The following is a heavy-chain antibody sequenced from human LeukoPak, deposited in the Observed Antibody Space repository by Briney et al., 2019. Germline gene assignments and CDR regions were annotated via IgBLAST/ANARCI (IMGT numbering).Heavy chain of an antibody. V-gene: IGHV1-69*06. CDR2: IIPIFGTA. CDR1: GGTFSSYA. J-gene: IGHJ4*02. D-gene: IGHD3-22*01. Sequence: SVKVSCKASGGTFSSYAISWVRQAPGQGLEWMGGIIPIFGTANYAQKFQGRVTITADKSTSTAYMELSSLRSEDTAVYYCASYYDSSGYHLYWGQGTLVTVSS. CDR3: ASYYDSSGYHLY.